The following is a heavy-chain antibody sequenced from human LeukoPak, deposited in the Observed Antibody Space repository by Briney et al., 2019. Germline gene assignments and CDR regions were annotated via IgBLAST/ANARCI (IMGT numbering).Heavy chain of an antibody. J-gene: IGHJ4*02. Sequence: ASVKVSCKASGYTFTSYGISWVRQAPGQGLEWMGWISAYNGNTNYAQKLQGRVTMATDTSTSTAYMELSSLRSEDTAVYYCAMGTMARGVISFINLDHWGQGTLVTVSS. V-gene: IGHV1-18*01. CDR1: GYTFTSYG. CDR2: ISAYNGNT. CDR3: AMGTMARGVISFINLDH. D-gene: IGHD3-10*01.